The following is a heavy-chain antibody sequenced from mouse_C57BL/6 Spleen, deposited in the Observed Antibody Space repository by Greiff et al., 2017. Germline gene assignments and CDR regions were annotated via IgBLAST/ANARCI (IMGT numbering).Heavy chain of an antibody. Sequence: EVQRVESGGGLVQPGGSLSLSCAASGFTFTDYYMSWVRQPPGKALEWLGFIRNKANGYTSEYSASVKGPFTISRDNSQSILYLQMNALKAEDSATYYCARSSLRPSMDYWGQGTSVTVSS. J-gene: IGHJ4*01. CDR1: GFTFTDYY. CDR2: IRNKANGYTS. D-gene: IGHD3-2*02. CDR3: ARSSLRPSMDY. V-gene: IGHV7-3*01.